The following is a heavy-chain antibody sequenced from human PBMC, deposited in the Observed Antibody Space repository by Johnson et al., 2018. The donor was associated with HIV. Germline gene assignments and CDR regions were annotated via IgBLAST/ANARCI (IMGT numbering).Heavy chain of an antibody. CDR2: IWYDGTNK. D-gene: IGHD3-10*01. J-gene: IGHJ3*02. V-gene: IGHV3-30*18. Sequence: QVQLVESGGGVVQPGRSMGLSCAASGFTFSTSGMHWVRQAPGKGLEWVAVIWYDGTNKDYADSVKGRFTISRDNSKNTLYLQMNSLRAEDTALYYCAKALRTGTPNDAFDIWGQGTMVTVSS. CDR3: AKALRTGTPNDAFDI. CDR1: GFTFSTSG.